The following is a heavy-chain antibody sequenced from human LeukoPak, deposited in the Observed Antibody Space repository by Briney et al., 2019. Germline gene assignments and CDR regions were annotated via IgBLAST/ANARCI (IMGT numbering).Heavy chain of an antibody. CDR3: ARSKKKFDY. CDR2: IDPSDGST. J-gene: IGHJ4*02. V-gene: IGHV1-46*01. CDR1: GYTFTSYY. Sequence: EASVQVSCQASGYTFTSYYMRWVRQAPGQGIEWMGIIDPSDGSTSCAQKFQGRVTMTRDRSTSTVYMELSSLRSEDTAVYYCARSKKKFDYWGQGTLVTVSS.